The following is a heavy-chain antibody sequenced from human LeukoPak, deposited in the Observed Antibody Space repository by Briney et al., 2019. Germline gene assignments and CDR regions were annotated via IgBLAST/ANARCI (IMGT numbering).Heavy chain of an antibody. CDR3: ARYLGTYSSGYYKHHLDY. V-gene: IGHV5-51*03. Sequence: PGESLKISCKGSRYSFTTYWIGWVRQMPGKGLEWMGIIYPGDSDTRYSPSFQGQVTISVDKSISTAYLQWSSLKASDTAMYYCARYLGTYSSGYYKHHLDYWGQGTLVTVSS. D-gene: IGHD3-22*01. CDR2: IYPGDSDT. CDR1: RYSFTTYW. J-gene: IGHJ4*02.